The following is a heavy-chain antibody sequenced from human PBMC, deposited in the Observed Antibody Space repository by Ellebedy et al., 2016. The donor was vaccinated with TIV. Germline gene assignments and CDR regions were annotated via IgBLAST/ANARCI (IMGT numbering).Heavy chain of an antibody. D-gene: IGHD1-26*01. CDR3: ARTGGSYEDWFDP. CDR2: IIPIFGTA. Sequence: ASVKVSCKASGGTFSSYAISWVRQAPGQGLEWMGGIIPIFGTANYAQKFQGRVTITADEPTSTAYMELSSLRSEDTAMYYCARTGGSYEDWFDPWGQGTLVTVSS. J-gene: IGHJ5*02. CDR1: GGTFSSYA. V-gene: IGHV1-69*13.